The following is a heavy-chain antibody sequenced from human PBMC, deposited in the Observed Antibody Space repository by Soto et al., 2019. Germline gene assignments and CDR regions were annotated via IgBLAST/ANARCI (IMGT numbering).Heavy chain of an antibody. V-gene: IGHV3-43*01. Sequence: DVQLVESGGVVVQPGGSLRLSCAASGFTFDDYTMHWVRQAPGKGLEWVSLISWDGGSTYYADSVKGRFTISRDNSKNSLYLQMNSLRTEDTALYYCAKGQDTAMVFDYWGQGTLVTVSS. CDR1: GFTFDDYT. CDR3: AKGQDTAMVFDY. D-gene: IGHD5-18*01. J-gene: IGHJ4*02. CDR2: ISWDGGST.